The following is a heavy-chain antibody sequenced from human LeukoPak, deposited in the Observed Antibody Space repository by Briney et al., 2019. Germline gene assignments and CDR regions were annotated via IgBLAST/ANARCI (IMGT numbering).Heavy chain of an antibody. CDR1: GFTFSNFW. CDR3: VKDMTYGDGKWEFDL. J-gene: IGHJ5*02. D-gene: IGHD2-21*02. Sequence: GGSLRLSCAVSGFTFSNFWMSWVRQAPGRGLEWVANIHPEGNEKYHVGSVKGRFTISRDNAKNLLFLQMNGLRDDDTALYYCVKDMTYGDGKWEFDLWGQGTPVTVSS. V-gene: IGHV3-7*03. CDR2: IHPEGNEK.